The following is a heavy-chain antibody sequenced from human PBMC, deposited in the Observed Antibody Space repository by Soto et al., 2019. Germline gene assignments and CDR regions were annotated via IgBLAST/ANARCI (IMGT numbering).Heavy chain of an antibody. CDR1: GYTFTGYY. V-gene: IGHV1-2*04. CDR3: SRAGFYPPGMSIAAAPPPGYYYGMDV. D-gene: IGHD6-13*01. J-gene: IGHJ6*02. CDR2: INPNSGGT. Sequence: QVQLVQSGAEVKKPGASVKVSCKASGYTFTGYYMHWVRQAPGQGLEWMGWINPNSGGTNYAQKFQGWVTMTRDTSSSTAWMELSRLRYDDTAVYYCSRAGFYPPGMSIAAAPPPGYYYGMDVWGQGTTVTVSS.